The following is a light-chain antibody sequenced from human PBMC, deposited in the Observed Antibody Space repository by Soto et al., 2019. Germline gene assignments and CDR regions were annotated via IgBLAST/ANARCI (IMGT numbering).Light chain of an antibody. CDR3: QQYEDLPLT. CDR2: DAS. V-gene: IGKV1-33*01. Sequence: DVQMTPSPSSLYASVGDRVILTCKANQSIANFLNWFQHKPGEAPKLLISDASPLELGVPSRFSGSRSGTDFVLDISNLQSEDVAIYFCQQYEDLPLTFGGGTKVDI. CDR1: QSIANF. J-gene: IGKJ4*02.